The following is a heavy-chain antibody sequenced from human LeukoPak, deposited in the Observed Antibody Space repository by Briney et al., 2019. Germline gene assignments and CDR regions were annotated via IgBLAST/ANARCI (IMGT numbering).Heavy chain of an antibody. Sequence: SGTLSLTCAVSGDSINSGGHHWGWIRQPPGKGLEWIGSIFDADDTYYNASLKSRVTMSVDTSKNQFSLKLNSVTAADTAVYFCVRHALVTSTSTFNWLDPWGRGTLVTVSS. D-gene: IGHD2-21*02. CDR1: GDSINSGGHH. J-gene: IGHJ5*02. CDR3: VRHALVTSTSTFNWLDP. CDR2: IFDADDT. V-gene: IGHV4-39*01.